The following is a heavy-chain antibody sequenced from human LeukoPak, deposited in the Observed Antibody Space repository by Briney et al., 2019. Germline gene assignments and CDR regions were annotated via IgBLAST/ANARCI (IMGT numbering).Heavy chain of an antibody. D-gene: IGHD6-13*01. CDR1: GFTFSTYG. CDR3: ARGGRVGSSWYYYYYGMDV. J-gene: IGHJ6*02. CDR2: ISYDGSNK. V-gene: IGHV3-30*19. Sequence: GRSLTLSCTASGFTFSTYGMHWVRQAPGKGLEWVAVISYDGSNKYYADSVKGRFTISRDNSKNTLYLQMNSLRAEDTAVYYCARGGRVGSSWYYYYYGMDVWGQGTTVTVSS.